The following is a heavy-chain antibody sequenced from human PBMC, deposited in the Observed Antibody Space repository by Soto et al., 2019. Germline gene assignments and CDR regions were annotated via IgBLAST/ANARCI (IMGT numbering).Heavy chain of an antibody. V-gene: IGHV4-39*01. D-gene: IGHD3-3*02. CDR1: GGSISDSRYY. Sequence: PSETLSLTFTVSGGSISDSRYYWHRIHQPPGRGLEWIGSITHAGNTYYSPSLKSRVTISVDTSKNQFSLVLSSVTASDTAVYYWASTLYYHLSSGDYRHGFDYWGRGTQVTVSS. CDR2: ITHAGNT. CDR3: ASTLYYHLSSGDYRHGFDY. J-gene: IGHJ4*02.